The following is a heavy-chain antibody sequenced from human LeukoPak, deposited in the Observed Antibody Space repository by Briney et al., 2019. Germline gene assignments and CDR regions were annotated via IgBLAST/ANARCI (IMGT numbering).Heavy chain of an antibody. D-gene: IGHD2-21*02. CDR1: GGSISSSGYN. CDR3: ARVMAGVTGADY. CDR2: IYYSGST. Sequence: SETLSLTCTVSGGSISSSGYNWDWIRQPPGKGLEWIGYIYYSGSTYYNPSLKSRVTISVDTSKNQFSLKLSSVTAADTAVYYCARVMAGVTGADYWGQGTLVTVSS. J-gene: IGHJ4*02. V-gene: IGHV4-31*03.